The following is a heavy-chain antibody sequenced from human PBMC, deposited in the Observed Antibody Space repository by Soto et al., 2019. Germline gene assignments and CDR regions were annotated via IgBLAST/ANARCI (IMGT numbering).Heavy chain of an antibody. Sequence: GESLKISCGASGFTFTNFWMHWVRQVPGKRLVWVSRIDTSGTSTSYADSVKGRFTISRDNAKSTVTLQMNSLRAEDTGVYYCARDSWYFAVWSQGSLVTVSS. J-gene: IGHJ4*02. V-gene: IGHV3-74*01. D-gene: IGHD3-9*01. CDR1: GFTFTNFW. CDR2: IDTSGTST. CDR3: ARDSWYFAV.